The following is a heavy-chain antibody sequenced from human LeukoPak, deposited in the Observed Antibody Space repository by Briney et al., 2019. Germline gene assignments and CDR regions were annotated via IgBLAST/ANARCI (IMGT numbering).Heavy chain of an antibody. D-gene: IGHD4-23*01. V-gene: IGHV4-59*01. Sequence: NPPETLSLTCTVSGGSISSYCWSWIRQPPGKGLEWIGYIYYSGSTNFNPSLKSRVTISVDTSKNQFSLKLSSVTAADTAVYYCARLGSPQGYGGNKAFDIWGHGTMVTVSS. CDR3: ARLGSPQGYGGNKAFDI. CDR2: IYYSGST. J-gene: IGHJ3*02. CDR1: GGSISSYC.